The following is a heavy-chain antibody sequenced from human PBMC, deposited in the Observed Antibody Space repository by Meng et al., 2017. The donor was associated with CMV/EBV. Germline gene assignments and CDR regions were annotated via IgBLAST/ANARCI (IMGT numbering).Heavy chain of an antibody. D-gene: IGHD5-18*01. V-gene: IGHV4-30-4*08. CDR3: AREGYSYGDYYYGMDV. J-gene: IGHJ6*02. Sequence: SETLSLTCTVSGGSISSGDYYWSWIRQPPGKGLEWIGYIYYSGSTYYNPSLKSRVTISVDTSKNQFSLKLSSVTAADTAVYYCAREGYSYGDYYYGMDVWGQGTTVTVSS. CDR1: GGSISSGDYY. CDR2: IYYSGST.